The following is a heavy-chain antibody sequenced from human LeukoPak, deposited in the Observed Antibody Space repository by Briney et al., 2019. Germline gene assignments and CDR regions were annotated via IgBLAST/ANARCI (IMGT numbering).Heavy chain of an antibody. CDR3: ARVSDFWSGYGY. V-gene: IGHV3-21*01. Sequence: GGSLRLSCGASGFTFSSYSMNWVRQAPGKGREWVSSISSSSSYIYYADSVKGRFTISRDNAKNSLYLQMISLRAEDTAVYYCARVSDFWSGYGYWGQGTLVTVSS. CDR1: GFTFSSYS. D-gene: IGHD3-3*01. CDR2: ISSSSSYI. J-gene: IGHJ4*02.